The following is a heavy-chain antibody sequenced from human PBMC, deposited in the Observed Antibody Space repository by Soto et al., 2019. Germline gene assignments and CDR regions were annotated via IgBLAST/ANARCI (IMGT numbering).Heavy chain of an antibody. CDR1: GGSISSSSYY. D-gene: IGHD3-22*01. Sequence: SETLSLTCTVSGGSISSSSYYWGWIRQPPGKGLEWIGSIYYSGSTYYNPSLKSRVTISVDTSKNQFSLKLSSVTAADTAVFYFASYYYDSSGYYYVPGVYWGQGTLVTVPQ. J-gene: IGHJ4*02. CDR2: IYYSGST. V-gene: IGHV4-39*01. CDR3: ASYYYDSSGYYYVPGVY.